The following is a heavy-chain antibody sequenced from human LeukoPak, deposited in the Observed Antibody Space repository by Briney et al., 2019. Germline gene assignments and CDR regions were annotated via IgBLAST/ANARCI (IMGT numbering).Heavy chain of an antibody. CDR1: GGSFSGYY. CDR2: INHSGST. CDR3: EGAVAGYFDY. J-gene: IGHJ4*02. D-gene: IGHD6-19*01. Sequence: PSETLSLTCAVYGGSFSGYYWSWIRQPPGKGLEWIGEINHSGSTNYNPSLKSRVTISVDTSKNQFSLKLSSVTAADTAVYYCEGAVAGYFDYWGQGTLVTVSS. V-gene: IGHV4-34*01.